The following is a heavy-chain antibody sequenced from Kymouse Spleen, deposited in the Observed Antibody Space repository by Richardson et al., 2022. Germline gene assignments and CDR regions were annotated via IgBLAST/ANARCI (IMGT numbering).Heavy chain of an antibody. CDR3: ARTYYDILTGYYWWDY. V-gene: IGHV4-34*01. CDR1: GGSFSGYY. J-gene: IGHJ4*02. D-gene: IGHD3-9*01. CDR2: INHSGST. Sequence: QVQLQQWGAGLLKPSETLSLTCAVYGGSFSGYYWSWIRQPPGKGLEWIGEINHSGSTNYNPSLKSRVTISVDTSKNQFSLKLSSVTAADTAVYYCARTYYDILTGYYWWDYWGQGTLVTVSS.